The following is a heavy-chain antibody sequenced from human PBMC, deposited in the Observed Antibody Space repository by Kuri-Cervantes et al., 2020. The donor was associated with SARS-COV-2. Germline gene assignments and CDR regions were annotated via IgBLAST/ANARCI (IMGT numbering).Heavy chain of an antibody. V-gene: IGHV3-23*01. CDR3: ARTLIDDYDY. J-gene: IGHJ4*02. CDR2: ISGSGGST. CDR1: GFTFSSYA. Sequence: GESLKISCAASGFTFSSYAMSWVRQAPGKGLEWVSAISGSGGSTYYADSVKGRFTISRHNSKNTLYLQMNSLRAEDTAVYYCARTLIDDYDYWGQGTLVTVSS. D-gene: IGHD5-12*01.